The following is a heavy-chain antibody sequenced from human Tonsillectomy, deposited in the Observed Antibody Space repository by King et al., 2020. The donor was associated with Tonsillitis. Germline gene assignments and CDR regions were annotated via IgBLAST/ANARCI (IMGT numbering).Heavy chain of an antibody. CDR1: GFTFGDYA. CDR2: IRSEAYGGTT. D-gene: IGHD3-3*01. CDR3: TRAPFWSGYEEIWYFDY. J-gene: IGHJ4*02. V-gene: IGHV3-49*03. Sequence: EVQLVESGGGLVQPGRSLRLSCSASGFTFGDYAMSWFRHAPGKGLEWVGFIRSEAYGGTTSYVASVQGRFTISRDDSKSIAYLQMNSLETEDTGVYYCTRAPFWSGYEEIWYFDYWGQGSLVTVSS.